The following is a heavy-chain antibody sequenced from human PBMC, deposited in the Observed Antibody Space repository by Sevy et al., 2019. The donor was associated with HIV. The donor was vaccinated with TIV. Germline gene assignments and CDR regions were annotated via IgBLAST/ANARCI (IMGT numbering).Heavy chain of an antibody. CDR2: ISYDGNNR. CDR1: GFTFSDHG. D-gene: IGHD3-3*01. V-gene: IGHV3-30*18. Sequence: GGSLRLSCAASGFTFSDHGMHWVRQAPGKGLDWVAAISYDGNNRYYADSVKGRFTISRDNSKNTLYLQMDSVRPEDTAVYYCAKDLNLPLEWLLQPRGYFDYWGQGTLVTVSS. J-gene: IGHJ4*02. CDR3: AKDLNLPLEWLLQPRGYFDY.